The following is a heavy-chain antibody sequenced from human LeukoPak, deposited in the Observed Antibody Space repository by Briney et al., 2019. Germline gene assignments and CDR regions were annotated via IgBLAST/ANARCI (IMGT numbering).Heavy chain of an antibody. CDR1: GFTFSSYE. D-gene: IGHD4/OR15-4a*01. CDR3: AKGPLTHFDY. J-gene: IGHJ4*02. V-gene: IGHV3-23*01. CDR2: INGNGDST. Sequence: GGSLRLSCAASGFTFSSYEMNWVRQAPGKGLEWVSAINGNGDSTYYADSVKGRFTISRDNSKNTLYLQVNSLRAEDTAVYYCAKGPLTHFDYWGQGTLVTVSS.